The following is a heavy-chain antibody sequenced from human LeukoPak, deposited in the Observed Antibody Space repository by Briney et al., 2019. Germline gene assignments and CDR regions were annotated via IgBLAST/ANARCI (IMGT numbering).Heavy chain of an antibody. V-gene: IGHV4-39*01. CDR2: IYYGGST. J-gene: IGHJ6*02. Sequence: SETLSLTCTVSGGSISRNSYYWGWIRQTPGKGPEWIGSIYYGGSTYYNPSLKSRVTISVDTSKNQFSLKLSSVTAADTAVYYCARHDCATTSCLYFYGMDVWGQGTTVTVSS. D-gene: IGHD2-2*01. CDR1: GGSISRNSYY. CDR3: ARHDCATTSCLYFYGMDV.